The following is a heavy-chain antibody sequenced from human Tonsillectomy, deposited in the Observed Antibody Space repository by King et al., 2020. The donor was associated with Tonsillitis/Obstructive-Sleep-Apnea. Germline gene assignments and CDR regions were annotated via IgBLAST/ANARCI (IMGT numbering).Heavy chain of an antibody. V-gene: IGHV1-18*01. CDR3: AGVRYFDSSGYYSMDFDY. CDR1: GYTFTRNG. J-gene: IGHJ4*02. CDR2: ISVYNGNT. D-gene: IGHD3-22*01. Sequence: QLVQSGAEVKKPGASVKVSCKASGYTFTRNGISWVRQAPGQGLEWMGWISVYNGNTNYAQKLQGRVTMTTDTSTSTAYMELRSLRSDDTAVYYCAGVRYFDSSGYYSMDFDYWGQGTLVTVSS.